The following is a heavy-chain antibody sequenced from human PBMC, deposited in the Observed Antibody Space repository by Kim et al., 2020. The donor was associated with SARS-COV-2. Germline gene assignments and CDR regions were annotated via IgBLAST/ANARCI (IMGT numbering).Heavy chain of an antibody. CDR1: GFTFSSYG. D-gene: IGHD5-18*01. V-gene: IGHV3-33*01. J-gene: IGHJ6*02. CDR3: ARVGRGYRLARRRTLTREYGMDV. Sequence: GGSLRLSCAASGFTFSSYGMHWVRQAPGKGLEWVAVIWYDGSNKYYADSVKGRFTISRDNSKNTLYLQMNSLRAEDTAVYYCARVGRGYRLARRRTLTREYGMDVWGQGTTVTVSS. CDR2: IWYDGSNK.